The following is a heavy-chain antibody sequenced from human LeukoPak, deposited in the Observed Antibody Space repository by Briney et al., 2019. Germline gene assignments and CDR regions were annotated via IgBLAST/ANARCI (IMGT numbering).Heavy chain of an antibody. D-gene: IGHD6-13*01. CDR2: ISGSGGST. CDR1: GFTFSGYA. J-gene: IGHJ4*02. V-gene: IGHV3-23*01. Sequence: PGGSLRLSCAASGFTFSGYAMSWVRQAPGKGLEWVSAISGSGGSTYYADSVKGRFTISRDNSKNTLYLQMNSLRAEDTAVYYCAKDREYSSSWSLFDYWGQGTLVTVSS. CDR3: AKDREYSSSWSLFDY.